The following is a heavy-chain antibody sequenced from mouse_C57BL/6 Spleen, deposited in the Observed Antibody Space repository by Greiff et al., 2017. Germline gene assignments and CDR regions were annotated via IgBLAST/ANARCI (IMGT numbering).Heavy chain of an antibody. Sequence: VQLQQPGAELVMPGASVKLSCKASGYTFTSYWMHWVKQRPGQGLEWIGEIDPSDSYTNYNQKFKGKSTLTVDKSSSTAYMQLSSLTSEDSAVYYCAGGIGYYAMDYWGQGTSVTVSS. V-gene: IGHV1-69*01. D-gene: IGHD2-14*01. J-gene: IGHJ4*01. CDR1: GYTFTSYW. CDR3: AGGIGYYAMDY. CDR2: IDPSDSYT.